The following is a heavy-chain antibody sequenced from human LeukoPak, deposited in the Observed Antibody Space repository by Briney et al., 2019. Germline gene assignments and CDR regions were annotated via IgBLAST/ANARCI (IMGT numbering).Heavy chain of an antibody. CDR3: ARVGATVSLHYFDY. Sequence: ASVKVSCKASGYTFTSYAMSWVRQAPGQGLEWMGWINTNTGNPTYAQGFTGRFVFSLDTSVSTAYLQISSLKAEDTAVYYCARVGATVSLHYFDYWGQGTLVTVSS. CDR1: GYTFTSYA. V-gene: IGHV7-4-1*02. CDR2: INTNTGNP. D-gene: IGHD1-26*01. J-gene: IGHJ4*02.